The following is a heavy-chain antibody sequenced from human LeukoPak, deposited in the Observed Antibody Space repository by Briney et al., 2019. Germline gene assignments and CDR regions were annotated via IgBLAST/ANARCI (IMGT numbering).Heavy chain of an antibody. D-gene: IGHD6-13*01. CDR1: GFTFSNYA. CDR2: ISGSGGST. V-gene: IGHV3-23*01. Sequence: PGGSLRLSCAASGFTFSNYAMNWVRQAPGKGLEWVSVISGSGGSTYYADSVKGRLTISRDNSKNTLSLQMNSLRAEDSAIYYCAKGGGYDSSSWYDYWGQGTLVTVSS. CDR3: AKGGGYDSSSWYDY. J-gene: IGHJ4*02.